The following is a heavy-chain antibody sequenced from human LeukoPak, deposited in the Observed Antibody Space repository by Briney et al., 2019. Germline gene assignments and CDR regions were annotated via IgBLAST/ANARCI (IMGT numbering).Heavy chain of an antibody. CDR1: GASTTSYY. CDR3: ARNRGWYATDV. Sequence: SETLSLTCSVSGASTTSYYWNWIRQAPGKGLEWIGYIYSDGTTSYSPSLRSRVTISIDTSRNQFSLKLSSVTSADTAVYYCARNRGWYATDVWGQGAAVTVSS. J-gene: IGHJ6*02. V-gene: IGHV4-59*01. CDR2: IYSDGTT. D-gene: IGHD6-19*01.